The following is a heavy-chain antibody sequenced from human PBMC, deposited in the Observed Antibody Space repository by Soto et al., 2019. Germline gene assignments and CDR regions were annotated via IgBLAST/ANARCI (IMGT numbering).Heavy chain of an antibody. Sequence: SDTLSLTCSVSGADINTYSWTWIRQPAGKGLEWIGRIYTSASINYNPSLRGRVTLSVDTSTNQVSLKLASVTAADTAVYYCARDREAGYNFYYGMDVWGQGTTVTVSS. CDR1: GADINTYS. J-gene: IGHJ6*02. V-gene: IGHV4-4*07. CDR3: ARDREAGYNFYYGMDV. CDR2: IYTSASI. D-gene: IGHD6-19*01.